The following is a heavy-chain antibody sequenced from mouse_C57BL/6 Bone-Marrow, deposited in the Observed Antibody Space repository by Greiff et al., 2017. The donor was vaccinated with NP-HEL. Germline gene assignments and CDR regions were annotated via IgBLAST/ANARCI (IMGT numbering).Heavy chain of an antibody. V-gene: IGHV1-62-2*01. CDR1: GYTFTEYT. D-gene: IGHD2-1*01. Sequence: VNVVESGAELVKPGASVKLSCKASGYTFTEYTIHWVKQRSGQGLEWIGWFYPGSGSIKYNEKFKDKATLTADKSSSTVYMELSRLTSEDSAVYFCARHPWYPYYFDYWGQGTTLTVSS. CDR2: FYPGSGSI. J-gene: IGHJ2*01. CDR3: ARHPWYPYYFDY.